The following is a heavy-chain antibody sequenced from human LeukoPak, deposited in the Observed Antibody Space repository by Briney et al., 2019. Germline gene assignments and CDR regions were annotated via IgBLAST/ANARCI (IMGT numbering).Heavy chain of an antibody. CDR2: INHIGDII. CDR3: VREGLGFAHGFDY. CDR1: GFSFSSYE. J-gene: IGHJ4*02. D-gene: IGHD2-8*01. Sequence: PGGSLRLSCAASGFSFSSYEMNWVRQAPGKGLEWVSYINHIGDIIYYADSVKGRFTISRDNAKNSLYLQMNSLRAEDTAAYHCVREGLGFAHGFDYWGQGALVIVSS. V-gene: IGHV3-48*03.